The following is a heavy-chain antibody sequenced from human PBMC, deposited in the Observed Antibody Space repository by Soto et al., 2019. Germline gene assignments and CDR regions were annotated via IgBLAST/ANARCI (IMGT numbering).Heavy chain of an antibody. CDR1: GGSFSGYY. V-gene: IGHV4-34*01. D-gene: IGHD2-21*01. Sequence: SETLSLTCAVYGGSFSGYYWSWIRQPPGKGLEWIGEINHSGSTNYNPSLKSRVTISVDTSKNQFSLKLSSVTAADTAVYYCARAGERVTEGRKNFDYWGQGTLVTVSS. CDR2: INHSGST. J-gene: IGHJ4*02. CDR3: ARAGERVTEGRKNFDY.